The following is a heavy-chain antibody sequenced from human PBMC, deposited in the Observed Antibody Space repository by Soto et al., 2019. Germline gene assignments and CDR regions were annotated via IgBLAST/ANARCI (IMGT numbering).Heavy chain of an antibody. D-gene: IGHD1-1*01. CDR3: AKDGELERPLGYFYYMDV. V-gene: IGHV3-23*01. J-gene: IGHJ6*03. CDR1: GFTFSSYA. CDR2: ISGSGGST. Sequence: HPGGSLRLSCTASGFTFSSYAMSWVRQAPGKGLEWVSAISGSGGSTFYAGAVKGRFTISRDNSKNTLYLQMNTLRAEDTAVFYCAKDGELERPLGYFYYMDVWGKGTTVTVSS.